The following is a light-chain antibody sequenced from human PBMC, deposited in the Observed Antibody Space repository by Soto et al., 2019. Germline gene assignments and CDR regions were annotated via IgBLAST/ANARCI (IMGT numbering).Light chain of an antibody. CDR3: QKYRT. CDR1: QSVSSY. J-gene: IGKJ1*01. CDR2: EAS. Sequence: EILFTQSPGTLSLSPGERATLSCRASQSVSSYLAWYQQKPGQAPRLLIYEASSRATGIPDRFSGSGSGTDFTLTISRLETEDFAVYYCQKYRTFGQGTKVDI. V-gene: IGKV3-20*01.